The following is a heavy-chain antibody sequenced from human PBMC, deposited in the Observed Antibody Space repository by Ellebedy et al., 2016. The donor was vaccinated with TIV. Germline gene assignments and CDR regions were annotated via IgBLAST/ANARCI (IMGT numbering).Heavy chain of an antibody. Sequence: AASVKVSCKASGYTFISYTMHWLRHAPGQRLEWMGWLNAGNGNTKYSQKFQGRVTITRDTSASTAYMELSSLRSEDTAVYYCARDACRTFSGGRCYSHYDGMDVWGQGTTVTIAS. CDR2: LNAGNGNT. D-gene: IGHD2-15*01. CDR3: ARDACRTFSGGRCYSHYDGMDV. J-gene: IGHJ6*02. V-gene: IGHV1-3*01. CDR1: GYTFISYT.